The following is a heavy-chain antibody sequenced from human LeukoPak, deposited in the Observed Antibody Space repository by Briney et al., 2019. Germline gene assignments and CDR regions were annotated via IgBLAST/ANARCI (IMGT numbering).Heavy chain of an antibody. V-gene: IGHV3-33*01. Sequence: GGSLRLSCAASGFTFSSYGMHWVRQAPGKGLEWVAVIWYDGSNKYYADSVKGRFTISRDNSKNTLYLQMNSLRAEDTAVYYCARDPDDYGDYVVYYYYGMDVWGQGTTVTVSS. J-gene: IGHJ6*02. CDR1: GFTFSSYG. CDR2: IWYDGSNK. CDR3: ARDPDDYGDYVVYYYYGMDV. D-gene: IGHD4-17*01.